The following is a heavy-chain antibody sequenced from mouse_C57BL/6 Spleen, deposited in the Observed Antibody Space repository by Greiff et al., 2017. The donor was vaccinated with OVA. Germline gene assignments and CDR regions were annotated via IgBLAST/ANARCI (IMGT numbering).Heavy chain of an antibody. V-gene: IGHV1-85*01. CDR2: IYPRDGST. CDR3: ARRRAVVAKDYFDY. CDR1: GYTFTSYD. D-gene: IGHD1-1*01. Sequence: VKLMESGPELVKPGASVKLSCKASGYTFTSYDINWVKQRPGQGLEWIGWIYPRDGSTKYNEKFKGKATLTVDTSSSTAYMELHSLTSEDSAVYFCARRRAVVAKDYFDYWGQGTTLTVSS. J-gene: IGHJ2*01.